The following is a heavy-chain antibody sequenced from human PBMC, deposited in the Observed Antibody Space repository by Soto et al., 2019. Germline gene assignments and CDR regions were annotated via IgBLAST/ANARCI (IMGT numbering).Heavy chain of an antibody. CDR1: GGTFSSYA. J-gene: IGHJ5*02. Sequence: QVQLVQSGAEVKKPGSSVKVSCKASGGTFSSYAISWVRQAPGQGLEWMGGIIPIFGTANYAQKFQGRVTITADESTSTGYMELSSLRSEDTAVYYCARDRECLGGSYCWFDPWGQGTLVTVSS. CDR3: ARDRECLGGSYCWFDP. D-gene: IGHD3-10*01. V-gene: IGHV1-69*01. CDR2: IIPIFGTA.